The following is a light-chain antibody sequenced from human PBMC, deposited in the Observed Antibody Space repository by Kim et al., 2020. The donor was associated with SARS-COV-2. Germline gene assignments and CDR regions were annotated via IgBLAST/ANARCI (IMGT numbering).Light chain of an antibody. CDR2: RIN. Sequence: ELTQPPSVSGTPGQRITISCSGSTSNIGTNYVYWYRQLPGAALKLLISRINQRPSGVPDRFSGYNSGSSASLAISGLRPEDEAEYYCAAWDDRRSGWVFGGGTQLTVL. CDR3: AAWDDRRSGWV. V-gene: IGLV1-47*01. J-gene: IGLJ3*02. CDR1: TSNIGTNY.